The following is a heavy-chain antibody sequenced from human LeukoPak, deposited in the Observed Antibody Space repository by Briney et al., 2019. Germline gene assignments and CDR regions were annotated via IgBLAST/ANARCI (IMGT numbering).Heavy chain of an antibody. CDR1: GFTFSSYA. D-gene: IGHD3-10*02. V-gene: IGHV3-23*01. CDR2: ISGSGGST. J-gene: IGHJ6*03. CDR3: AKESCSATGQCYYYYMDV. Sequence: SGGSLRLSCAASGFTFSSYAMSWVRQAPGKGLEWVSAISGSGGSTYYADSVKGRFTISRDNSKNTLYLQMNSLRAEDTAVYYCAKESCSATGQCYYYYMDVWGKGTTVTVSS.